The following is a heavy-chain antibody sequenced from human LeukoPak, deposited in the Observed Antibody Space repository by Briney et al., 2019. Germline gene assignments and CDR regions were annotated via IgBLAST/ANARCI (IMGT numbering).Heavy chain of an antibody. CDR3: ATSPGDCDAADCPPHY. J-gene: IGHJ4*02. V-gene: IGHV4-38-2*02. D-gene: IGHD2-21*01. Sequence: SETLSLTCTVSGYSINNIYFWGWVRQPPGKGLEWIGSIQRSGTTYYNPSLNSRGTILVAASRNQFFLMLTSVTASDTAMYYCATSPGDCDAADCPPHYWGQGTLVTVSS. CDR2: IQRSGTT. CDR1: GYSINNIYF.